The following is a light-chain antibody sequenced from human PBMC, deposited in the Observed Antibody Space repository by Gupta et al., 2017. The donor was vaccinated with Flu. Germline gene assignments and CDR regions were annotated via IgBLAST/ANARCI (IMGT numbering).Light chain of an antibody. J-gene: IGKJ1*01. Sequence: DVVMTQSPLSLSVTLGQPASISCRSSQGLVFSDGNTYLHWFQQRPGQTPRRLIHLVSYRDSGVPDRFSGSGSGTDFTLKISRVDAEDVGIYFCMQGAHWPWTFGQGTKVEVK. CDR1: QGLVFSDGNTY. V-gene: IGKV2-30*01. CDR2: LVS. CDR3: MQGAHWPWT.